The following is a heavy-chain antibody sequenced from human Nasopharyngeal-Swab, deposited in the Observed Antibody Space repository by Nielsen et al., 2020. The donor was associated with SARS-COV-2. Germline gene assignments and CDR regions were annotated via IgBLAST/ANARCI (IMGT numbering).Heavy chain of an antibody. CDR1: GFTVGNNY. CDR3: ARDPGSYYFDF. Sequence: GGSLGLSCAASGFTVGNNYMTWVRQAPGKGLQWVSVIYSGGSTYYADSVKGRFTISRDNSKNMVYLQMNSLRAEDTAVYYCARDPGSYYFDFWGQGTLVTVSS. J-gene: IGHJ4*02. CDR2: IYSGGST. V-gene: IGHV3-53*01. D-gene: IGHD3-10*01.